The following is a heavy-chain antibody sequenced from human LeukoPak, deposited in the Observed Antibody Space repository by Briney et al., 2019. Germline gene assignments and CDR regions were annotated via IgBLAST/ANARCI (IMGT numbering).Heavy chain of an antibody. CDR2: IKQDGSEK. J-gene: IGHJ4*02. V-gene: IGHV3-7*01. Sequence: GGSLRLSCAASGLTFRSYWMSWVRQAPGKGLEWVANIKQDGSEKYYVDSVKGRFAISRDNAKNSLYLQMNSLRAEDTAVYYCASAAYSSGWSPIDYWGQGTLVTVSS. CDR1: GLTFRSYW. CDR3: ASAAYSSGWSPIDY. D-gene: IGHD6-19*01.